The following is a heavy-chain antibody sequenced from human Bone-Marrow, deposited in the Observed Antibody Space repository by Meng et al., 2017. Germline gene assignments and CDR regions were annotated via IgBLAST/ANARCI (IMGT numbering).Heavy chain of an antibody. CDR1: GGSISSYY. CDR2: IYYSGST. CDR3: ARAHDYGGNFDY. J-gene: IGHJ4*02. D-gene: IGHD4-23*01. Sequence: SETLSLTCTVSGGSISSYYWSWIRQPPGKGLKWIGYIYYSGSTNYNPSLKSRVTISVDTSKNQFSLKLSSVTAADTAVYYCARAHDYGGNFDYWGQGTLVTVSS. V-gene: IGHV4-59*01.